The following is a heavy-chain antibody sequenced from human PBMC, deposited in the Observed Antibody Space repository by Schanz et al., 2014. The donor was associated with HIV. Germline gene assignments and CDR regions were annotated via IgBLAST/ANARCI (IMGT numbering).Heavy chain of an antibody. D-gene: IGHD3-16*01. V-gene: IGHV3-74*02. Sequence: EVQLVESGGGLVRLSCATSGFTFRTFSMDWVRQSPGRGLEWVSYITPDGSVTYADSVKGRFTASRDSSKNTLFLQMNSLRVEDTATYYCRVFMLSFDVWGQGTMVTVSS. CDR2: ITPDGSVT. CDR3: RVFMLSFDV. J-gene: IGHJ3*01. CDR1: GFTFRTFS.